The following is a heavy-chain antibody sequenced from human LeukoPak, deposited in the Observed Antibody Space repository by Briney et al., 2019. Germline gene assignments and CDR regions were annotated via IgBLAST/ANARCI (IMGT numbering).Heavy chain of an antibody. CDR1: GFTFSSYE. Sequence: PGGSLRLSCAASGFTFSSYEMNWVRQAPGKGLEWVSYISSSGSTIYYADSVKGRFTISRDNSKNTLYLQMNSLRAEDTAVYYCARGGGGSDFWENAFDIWGQGTMVTVSS. J-gene: IGHJ3*02. CDR2: ISSSGSTI. D-gene: IGHD3-3*01. CDR3: ARGGGGSDFWENAFDI. V-gene: IGHV3-48*03.